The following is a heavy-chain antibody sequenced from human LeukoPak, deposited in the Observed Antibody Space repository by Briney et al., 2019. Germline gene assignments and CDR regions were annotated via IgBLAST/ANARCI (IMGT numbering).Heavy chain of an antibody. J-gene: IGHJ4*02. CDR1: GGSFSGYY. CDR3: ARGGGSIPIDY. CDR2: INHSGST. D-gene: IGHD2-15*01. Sequence: PSETLSLTCAVYGGSFSGYYWSWIRQPPGKGLEWIGEINHSGSTNYNPSLKSRVTISVDTSKNQFSLKLSSVTAADTAVYYCARGGGSIPIDYWGQGTLVTVSS. V-gene: IGHV4-34*01.